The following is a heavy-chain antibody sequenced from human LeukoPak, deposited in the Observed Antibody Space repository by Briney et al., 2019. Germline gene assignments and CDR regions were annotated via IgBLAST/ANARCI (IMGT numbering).Heavy chain of an antibody. Sequence: GGSLRLSCAASGFTFSRYSMNWVRQAPGKGLEWVSSISSSSSYIYYADSVKGRFTISRDNAKNSLYLQMNSLRAEDTAVYYCARDCGGDCSGFDYWGQGTLVTVSS. CDR2: ISSSSSYI. V-gene: IGHV3-21*01. D-gene: IGHD2-21*02. CDR1: GFTFSRYS. J-gene: IGHJ4*02. CDR3: ARDCGGDCSGFDY.